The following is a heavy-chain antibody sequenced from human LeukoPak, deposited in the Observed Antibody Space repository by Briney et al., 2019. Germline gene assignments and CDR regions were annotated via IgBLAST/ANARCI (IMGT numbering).Heavy chain of an antibody. V-gene: IGHV3-74*01. CDR1: GFTFSSHW. CDR3: ARDGAAYDFWSGYYVTEYNWFDP. Sequence: GGSLRLSCAASGFTFSSHWMHWVRQAPGKGLVWVSRINSDGSSTSYADSVKGRFTISRDNAKNTLYLQMNSLRAEDTAVYYCARDGAAYDFWSGYYVTEYNWFDPWGQGTLVTVSS. D-gene: IGHD3-3*01. J-gene: IGHJ5*02. CDR2: INSDGSST.